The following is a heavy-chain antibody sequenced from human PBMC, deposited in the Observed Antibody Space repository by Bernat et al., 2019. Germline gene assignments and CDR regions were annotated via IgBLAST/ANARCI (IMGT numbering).Heavy chain of an antibody. Sequence: QVQLVQSGAEVKKPGASVKVSCKASGYTFTSYGISWVRQAPGQGLEWMGGIIPIFGTANYAQKFQGRVTITADESTSTAYMELSSLRSEDTAVYYCARDLCSSTSCLFDYWGQGTLVTVSS. J-gene: IGHJ4*02. V-gene: IGHV1-69*13. CDR1: GYTFTSYG. CDR2: IIPIFGTA. CDR3: ARDLCSSTSCLFDY. D-gene: IGHD2-2*01.